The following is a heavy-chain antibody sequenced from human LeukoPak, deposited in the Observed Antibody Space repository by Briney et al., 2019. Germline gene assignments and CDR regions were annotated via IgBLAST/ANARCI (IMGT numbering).Heavy chain of an antibody. CDR1: GFTVSSXY. CDR3: AVLLVVVAATPDY. Sequence: GGXXXLSCAASGFTVSSXYMSWVRQXPGXXXXXVSVIYSGGSTYYADSVKGRFTISRDNSKNTLYLQMNSLRAEDTAVYYCAVLLVVVAATPDYWGQGTLVTVSS. V-gene: IGHV3-53*01. D-gene: IGHD2-15*01. CDR2: IYSGGST. J-gene: IGHJ4*02.